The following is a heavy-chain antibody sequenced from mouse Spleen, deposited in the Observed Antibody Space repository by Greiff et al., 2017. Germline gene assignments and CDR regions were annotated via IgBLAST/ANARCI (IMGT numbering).Heavy chain of an antibody. D-gene: IGHD3-2*02. J-gene: IGHJ4*01. CDR2: IYPGNSDT. V-gene: IGHV1-5*01. CDR1: GYTFTSYW. Sequence: EVQLQQSGTVLARPGASVKMSCKTSGYTFTSYWMHWVKQRPGQGLEWIGAIYPGNSDTSYNQKFKGKAKLTAVTSASTAYMELSSLTNEDSAVYYCTRERVRQRVMDYWGQGTSVTVSS. CDR3: TRERVRQRVMDY.